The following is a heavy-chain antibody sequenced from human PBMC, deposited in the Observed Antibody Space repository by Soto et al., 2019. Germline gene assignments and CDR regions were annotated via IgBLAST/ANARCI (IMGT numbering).Heavy chain of an antibody. CDR1: GFTFNSYA. D-gene: IGHD5-18*01. Sequence: GGALRLSCAASGFTFNSYAFRWVRPAPGKGLEWVSTISGSGGSTYYADSVKGRFSISRDNSKNTLYLQMNSLRAEDTAVYYCAKEGLWVLLYYFDYWGQGSLVTVSS. V-gene: IGHV3-23*01. CDR3: AKEGLWVLLYYFDY. CDR2: ISGSGGST. J-gene: IGHJ4*02.